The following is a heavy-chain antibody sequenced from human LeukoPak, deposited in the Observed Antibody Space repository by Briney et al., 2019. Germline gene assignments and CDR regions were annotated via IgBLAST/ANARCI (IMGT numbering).Heavy chain of an antibody. V-gene: IGHV4-39*01. CDR1: GDSISGRPYD. CDR2: IFHTGST. J-gene: IGHJ4*02. CDR3: ARHLYRGVTEY. Sequence: SETLSLTCTVSGDSISGRPYDWGWIRQPPGKGLEWIGSIFHTGSTLYNPPLRSRVTMSVDTSKNQFALQLSSVTAADTAVFYCARHLYRGVTEYWGQGTLVTVSS. D-gene: IGHD3-10*01.